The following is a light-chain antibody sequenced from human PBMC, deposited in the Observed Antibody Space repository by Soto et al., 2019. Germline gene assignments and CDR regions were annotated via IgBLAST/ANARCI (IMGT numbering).Light chain of an antibody. Sequence: IVMTQSPATLSVSPGERATLSCRASQSIDNRLAWYQQRPGQAPRLLIYGASTRATGIPASFSGSGSGTEFTLTISGLQSEDFGVYYCQQYKNWRTFGQGTNVET. CDR2: GAS. V-gene: IGKV3-15*01. J-gene: IGKJ1*01. CDR1: QSIDNR. CDR3: QQYKNWRT.